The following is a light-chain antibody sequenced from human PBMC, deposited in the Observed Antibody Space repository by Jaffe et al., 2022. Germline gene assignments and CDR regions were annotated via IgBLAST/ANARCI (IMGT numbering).Light chain of an antibody. V-gene: IGKV1-27*01. J-gene: IGKJ1*01. CDR3: QKYNSARRAT. Sequence: DIQMTQSPSSLSASVGDRVTITCRASQGISNYLAWYQQKPGKVPKLLIYAASTLQSGVPSRFSGSGSGTDFTLTISSLQPEDVATYYCQKYNSARRATFGQGTKVEIK. CDR1: QGISNY. CDR2: AAS.